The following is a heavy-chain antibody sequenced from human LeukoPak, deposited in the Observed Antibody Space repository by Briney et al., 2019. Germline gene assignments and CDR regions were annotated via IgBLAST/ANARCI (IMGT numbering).Heavy chain of an antibody. D-gene: IGHD2-15*01. CDR2: IKQDGSEK. V-gene: IGHV3-7*03. CDR1: GFTFSSYG. J-gene: IGHJ4*02. CDR3: ARRYCSGGSCYSVDY. Sequence: GRSLRLSCAASGFTFSSYGMNWVRQAPGKGLEWVANIKQDGSEKYYVDSVKGRFTISRDNAKNSLYLQMSSPRAEDTGVYYCARRYCSGGSCYSVDYWGQGTLVTVSS.